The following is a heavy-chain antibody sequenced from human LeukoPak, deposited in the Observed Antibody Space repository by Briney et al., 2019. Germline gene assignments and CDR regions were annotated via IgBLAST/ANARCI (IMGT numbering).Heavy chain of an antibody. V-gene: IGHV4-4*07. J-gene: IGHJ4*02. CDR1: GFTFSSYA. D-gene: IGHD6-13*01. CDR3: ARDSSGIIAAAGTDY. Sequence: GSLRLSCAASGFTFSSYAMSWIRQPAGKGLEWIGRIYTSGSTNYDPSLKSRVTISVDTSKNQFSLKLSSVTAADTAVYYCARDSSGIIAAAGTDYWGQGTLVTVSS. CDR2: IYTSGST.